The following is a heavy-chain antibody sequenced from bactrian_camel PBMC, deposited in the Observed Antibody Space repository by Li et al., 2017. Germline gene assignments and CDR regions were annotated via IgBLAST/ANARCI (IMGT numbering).Heavy chain of an antibody. CDR2: IFSGGPYT. CDR1: RDTWRRFP. Sequence: HVQLVESGGGSEHTGGSLKLSCLVPRDTWRRFPNLCLAWFRQTPGQEREGVAAIFSGGPYTYYADWVKGRFTMSQDADKNTLYLQMNNLKPEDTGMYYCTATPTFASGCSSDSWGTPASDYGYWGQGTQVTVS. D-gene: IGHD5*01. J-gene: IGHJ4*01. V-gene: IGHV3S1*01. CDR3: TATPTFASGCSSDSWGTPASDYGY.